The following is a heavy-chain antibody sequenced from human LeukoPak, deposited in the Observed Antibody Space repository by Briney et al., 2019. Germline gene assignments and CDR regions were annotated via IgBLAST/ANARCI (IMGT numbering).Heavy chain of an antibody. CDR2: IYSGGST. D-gene: IGHD6-13*01. CDR3: ARTQLIPVGMDV. CDR1: GFTVSTNY. V-gene: IGHV3-66*01. Sequence: PGGSLRLSCAASGFTVSTNYMNWVRQAPGKGLEWVSVIYSGGSTYYADSVKGRFTISRDNSKNTLYLQMNSLRAEDTAVYYCARTQLIPVGMDVWGQGTTVTVSS. J-gene: IGHJ6*02.